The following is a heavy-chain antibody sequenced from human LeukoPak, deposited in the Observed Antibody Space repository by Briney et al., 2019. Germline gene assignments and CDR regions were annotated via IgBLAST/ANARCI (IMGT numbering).Heavy chain of an antibody. V-gene: IGHV3-74*01. D-gene: IGHD2-2*01. CDR3: ARELGYCSSTSCYQYAFDI. CDR2: INSDGSNT. CDR1: GFTFSSYW. J-gene: IGHJ3*02. Sequence: PGGSLRLSCAASGFTFSSYWMHWVRQAPGKGLVWVSRINSDGSNTSYADSVKGRFTISRDNAKNTLYLQMNSLRAEDTAVYYCARELGYCSSTSCYQYAFDIWGQGTMVTVSS.